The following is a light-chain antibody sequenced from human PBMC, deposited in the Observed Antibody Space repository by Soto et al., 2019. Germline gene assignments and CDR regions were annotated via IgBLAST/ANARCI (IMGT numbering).Light chain of an antibody. CDR2: GAS. CDR1: QSVSSSY. V-gene: IGKV3-20*01. J-gene: IGKJ5*01. CDR3: QQYGSPPIT. Sequence: NGLNPSPGPPSFSPGERAPLPLRASQSVSSSYLAWYQQKPGQAPRLLIYGASSRATGIPDRFSGSGSGTDFTLTISRLEPEDFAVYYCQQYGSPPITFGQGTRLEIK.